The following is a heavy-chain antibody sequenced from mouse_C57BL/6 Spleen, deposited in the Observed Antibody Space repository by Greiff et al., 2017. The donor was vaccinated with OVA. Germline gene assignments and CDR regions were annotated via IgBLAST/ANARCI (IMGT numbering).Heavy chain of an antibody. Sequence: QVQLQQSGAELVRPGASVKLSCKASGYTFTDYYINWVKQRPGQGLEWIARIYPGSGNTYYNEKFKGKATLTAAKSSSTAYMQLSSLTSEDSAVYFCARTPYYYGSSHWYFDVWGTGTTVTVSS. D-gene: IGHD1-1*01. CDR1: GYTFTDYY. J-gene: IGHJ1*03. CDR2: IYPGSGNT. V-gene: IGHV1-76*01. CDR3: ARTPYYYGSSHWYFDV.